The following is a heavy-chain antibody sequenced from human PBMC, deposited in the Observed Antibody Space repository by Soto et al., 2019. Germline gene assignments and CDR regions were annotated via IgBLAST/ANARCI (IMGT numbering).Heavy chain of an antibody. CDR1: GFSFNDYG. CDR2: LSSRVFST. D-gene: IGHD2-2*01. CDR3: ARERPLYCSTGICLDALDI. V-gene: IGHV3-23*04. J-gene: IGHJ3*02. Sequence: EVHLVESGGGLVQPGGSLRLSCAASGFSFNDYGVAWVRQVPGKGLERVSSLSSRVFSTRYAESVKGRFTISSDNIKYTVYLQMTSLRANDTAIYYSARERPLYCSTGICLDALDISAQVPLATASS.